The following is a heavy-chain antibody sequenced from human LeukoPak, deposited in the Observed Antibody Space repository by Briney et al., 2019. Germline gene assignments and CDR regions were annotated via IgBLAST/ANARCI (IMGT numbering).Heavy chain of an antibody. D-gene: IGHD3-22*01. J-gene: IGHJ3*02. Sequence: SQTLSLTCTVSGGSISSGSYYWSWIRQPAGKGLECIGRIYTSGSTNYNPSLKSRVTISVDTSKNQFSLKLSSVTAADTAVYYCAREPYYYDSSGYYWPDAFDIWGQGTMVTVSS. CDR3: AREPYYYDSSGYYWPDAFDI. CDR1: GGSISSGSYY. CDR2: IYTSGST. V-gene: IGHV4-61*02.